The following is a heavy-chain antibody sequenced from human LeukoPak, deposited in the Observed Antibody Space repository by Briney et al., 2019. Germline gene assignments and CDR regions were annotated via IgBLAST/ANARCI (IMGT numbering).Heavy chain of an antibody. CDR3: ARATSVVYYYYYGMDV. V-gene: IGHV4-34*01. CDR2: INHSGST. Sequence: TSETLSLTCAVYGGSFSGYYWSWIRQPPGKGLEWIGEINHSGSTNYNPSLKSRVTISVDTSKNQFSLKLSSVTAADTAVYYCARATSVVYYYYYGMDVWGQGTTVTVSS. CDR1: GGSFSGYY. J-gene: IGHJ6*02.